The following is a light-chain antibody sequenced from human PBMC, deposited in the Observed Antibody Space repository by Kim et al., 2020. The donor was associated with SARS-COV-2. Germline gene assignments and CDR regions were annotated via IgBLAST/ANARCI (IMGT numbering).Light chain of an antibody. V-gene: IGLV1-47*01. J-gene: IGLJ1*01. CDR1: SSNIGSHS. CDR2: RND. CDR3: AARDDSLSGYV. Sequence: GQRVTISCCGSSSNIGSHSVYWYQQFPGTAPKLLIYRNDQRPSGVTDRFSGSKSGTSASLAISGLRAADEADYYCAARDDSLSGYVFGAGTKVTVL.